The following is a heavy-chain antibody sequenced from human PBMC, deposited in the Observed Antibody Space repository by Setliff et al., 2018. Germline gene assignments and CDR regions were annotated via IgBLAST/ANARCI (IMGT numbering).Heavy chain of an antibody. CDR1: GASISDSY. Sequence: SETLSLTCGVSGASISDSYWSWIRQPPGKGLEWIGHILTTGSTNYNPSLKSRIAISADTSRDRFSLRLTSVTAADTAIYYCARFCGTSNCQHAPLFDYWARESWSPSPQ. V-gene: IGHV4-4*08. D-gene: IGHD1-1*01. CDR2: ILTTGST. CDR3: ARFCGTSNCQHAPLFDY. J-gene: IGHJ4*02.